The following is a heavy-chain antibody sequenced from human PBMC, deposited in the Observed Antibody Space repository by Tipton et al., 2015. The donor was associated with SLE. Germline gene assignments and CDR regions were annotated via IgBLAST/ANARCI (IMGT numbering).Heavy chain of an antibody. Sequence: QVQLVQSGAEVKKPGSSVKVSCKASGGTFSSYAISWVRQAPGQGLEWMGWISAYNGNTNYAQKLQGRVTMTTDTSTSTAYMELRSLRSDDTAVYYCASPNWGHDAFDIWGQGTMVTVSS. V-gene: IGHV1-18*01. D-gene: IGHD7-27*01. CDR1: GGTFSSYA. CDR3: ASPNWGHDAFDI. J-gene: IGHJ3*02. CDR2: ISAYNGNT.